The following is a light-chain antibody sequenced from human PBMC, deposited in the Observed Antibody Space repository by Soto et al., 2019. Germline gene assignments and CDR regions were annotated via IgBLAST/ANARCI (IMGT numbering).Light chain of an antibody. CDR1: ESVISTY. CDR3: HQYGSSLTCT. CDR2: GAS. V-gene: IGKV3-20*01. J-gene: IGKJ1*01. Sequence: TVLTQSPATLALSRGEGAALSCKASESVISTYLAWYQQKPGQAPRLLIYGASSRATGIPDRFSGSGSGTDFTLTISRLEPEDFAVYCCHQYGSSLTCTFGQGTKVDIK.